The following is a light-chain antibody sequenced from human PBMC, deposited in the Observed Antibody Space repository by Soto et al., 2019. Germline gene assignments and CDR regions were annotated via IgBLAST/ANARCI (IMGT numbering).Light chain of an antibody. CDR3: HHYGNLPRT. J-gene: IGKJ1*01. Sequence: EIVLTQSPGTLSLSPGERATLSCRASQSVSSTYLAWYQQKPGQAPRLLIYGPSSRATGITDRFSGSGSGTDFSLTIIRLEPEDFAEYYCHHYGNLPRTFDQGTKVEIK. CDR2: GPS. CDR1: QSVSSTY. V-gene: IGKV3-20*01.